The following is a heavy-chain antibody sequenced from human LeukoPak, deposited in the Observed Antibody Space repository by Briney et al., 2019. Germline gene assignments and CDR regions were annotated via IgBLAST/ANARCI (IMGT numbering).Heavy chain of an antibody. CDR1: GFTFSSYA. J-gene: IGHJ4*02. V-gene: IGHV3-23*01. CDR3: AKAVGGPYYFDY. CDR2: ISGSGGST. Sequence: GGSLRLSCAASGFTFSSYAMSWVRLAPGKGLEWVSAISGSGGSTYYADSVKGRFTISRDNSKNTLYLQMNSLRAEDTAVYYCAKAVGGPYYFDYWGQGTLVTVSS. D-gene: IGHD2-8*02.